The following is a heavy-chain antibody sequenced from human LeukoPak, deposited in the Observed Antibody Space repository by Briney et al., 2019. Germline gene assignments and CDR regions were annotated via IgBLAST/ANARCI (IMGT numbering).Heavy chain of an antibody. D-gene: IGHD6-13*01. J-gene: IGHJ4*02. CDR1: GYTFTSYA. V-gene: IGHV1-3*01. CDR2: INAGDGNT. Sequence: GASVKVSCKASGYTFTSYAMHWVRQAPGQRLEWMGCINAGDGNTNYSHEFQGRVTITRDTSASTAYMELSRLRSDDTAVYYWARTVIAAAGEIDCWGQGTLVIVSS. CDR3: ARTVIAAAGEIDC.